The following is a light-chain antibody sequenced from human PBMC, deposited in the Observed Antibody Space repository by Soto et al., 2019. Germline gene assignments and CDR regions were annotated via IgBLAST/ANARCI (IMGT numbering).Light chain of an antibody. CDR3: QQSYSTPPT. V-gene: IGKV1-39*01. Sequence: DIQMTQSPSSLSASVGDRVTITCRASQSISSYLNWYQQKPGKAPKLLIYGASSLQSGVPSRFSGSRSGTDFTLTISSLQPEDFATYYCQQSYSTPPTFGQGTRLEIK. CDR2: GAS. CDR1: QSISSY. J-gene: IGKJ5*01.